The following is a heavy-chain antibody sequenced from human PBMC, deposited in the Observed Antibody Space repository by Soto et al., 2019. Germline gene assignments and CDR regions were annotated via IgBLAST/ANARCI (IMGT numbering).Heavy chain of an antibody. V-gene: IGHV1-24*01. CDR2: FDPEDGET. CDR3: ATAPPLAARHDAFDI. D-gene: IGHD6-6*01. J-gene: IGHJ3*02. CDR1: GYTLTELS. Sequence: ASVKVSCKVSGYTLTELSMHWVRQAPGKGLEWMGGFDPEDGETIYAQKFQGRVTMTEDTSTDTAYMELSSLRSEDTAVYYCATAPPLAARHDAFDIWGQGTMVTVSS.